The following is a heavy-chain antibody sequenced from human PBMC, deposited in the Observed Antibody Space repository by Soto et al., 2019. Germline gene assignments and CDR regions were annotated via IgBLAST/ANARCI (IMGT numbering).Heavy chain of an antibody. D-gene: IGHD1-7*01. CDR3: ARDRSNWNYEAY. Sequence: SVKVSCKASGGTFSSYTISWVRQAPGQGLEWMGRIIPILGIANYAQKFQGRVTITADKSTSTAYMELSSLRSEDTAVYYCARDRSNWNYEAYWGQGTLVTVSS. V-gene: IGHV1-69*04. J-gene: IGHJ4*02. CDR1: GGTFSSYT. CDR2: IIPILGIA.